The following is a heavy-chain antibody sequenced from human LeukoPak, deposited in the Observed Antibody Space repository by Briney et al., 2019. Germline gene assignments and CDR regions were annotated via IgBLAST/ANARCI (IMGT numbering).Heavy chain of an antibody. V-gene: IGHV4-59*01. CDR3: ASGSRPYYDFWSGYFPYYGMDV. CDR1: GGSISSYY. D-gene: IGHD3-3*01. CDR2: IYYSGST. Sequence: PSETLSLTCTVSGGSISSYYWSWIRQPPGKGLEWIGYIYYSGSTNYNPSLKSRVTISVDTSKNQFSLKLSSVTAADTAVYYCASGSRPYYDFWSGYFPYYGMDVWGQGTTVTVSS. J-gene: IGHJ6*02.